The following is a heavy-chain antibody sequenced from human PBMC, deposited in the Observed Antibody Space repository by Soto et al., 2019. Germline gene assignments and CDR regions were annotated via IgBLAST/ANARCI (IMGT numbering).Heavy chain of an antibody. CDR3: ARHSYCRSICWFDP. CDR2: THDSGST. Sequence: QVQLQESGPGLVKPSETLSLTCTVSGGSISSYYWSWIRQSPGKGLEWIGYTHDSGSTNYNPSLKSRVTMSVDTSTTQFSLKLSSVTAADTAVYYCARHSYCRSICWFDPWGQGTLVTVSS. D-gene: IGHD2-2*01. V-gene: IGHV4-59*08. J-gene: IGHJ5*02. CDR1: GGSISSYY.